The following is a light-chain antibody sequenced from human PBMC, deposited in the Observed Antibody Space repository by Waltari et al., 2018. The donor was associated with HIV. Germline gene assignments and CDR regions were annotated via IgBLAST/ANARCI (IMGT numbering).Light chain of an antibody. J-gene: IGLJ3*02. CDR3: CPYAGSSTLV. V-gene: IGLV2-23*01. CDR1: DVGSYNI. CDR2: EGS. Sequence: DVGSYNIVSWYQQHPGKAPKHMIYEGSKRPAGVSNRFSGSQSGYTASRLITGLQAEDEADYYCCPYAGSSTLVFGGGTKLTVL.